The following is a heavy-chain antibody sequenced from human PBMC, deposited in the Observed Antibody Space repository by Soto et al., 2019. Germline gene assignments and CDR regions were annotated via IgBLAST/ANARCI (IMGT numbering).Heavy chain of an antibody. CDR3: ATGGWCSPPFDI. CDR1: GGSFSGYY. V-gene: IGHV4-34*01. Sequence: QVQLQQWGAGLLKPSETLSLTCAVYGGSFSGYYWSWIRQPPGKGLEWIGEINHSGSTNYNPSLKGRVTISVDTSKNQFALKLSSVTAADTAVYYCATGGWCSPPFDIWGQGTMVTVSS. J-gene: IGHJ3*02. D-gene: IGHD2-21*01. CDR2: INHSGST.